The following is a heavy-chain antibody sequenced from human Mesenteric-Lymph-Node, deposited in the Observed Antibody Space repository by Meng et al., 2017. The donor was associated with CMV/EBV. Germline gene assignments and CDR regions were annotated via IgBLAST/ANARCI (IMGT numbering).Heavy chain of an antibody. CDR2: FYFSGST. Sequence: LNCTVSGASIKSNYWMWIRQPPGKGLEWIGYFYFSGSTNYNPSLRSRVTISPHTSKNEFSLKMNLVTPEDTAVYFCARGAPKSGWRWWGQGTLVTVSS. CDR3: ARGAPKSGWRW. V-gene: IGHV4-59*13. D-gene: IGHD2-21*01. J-gene: IGHJ4*02. CDR1: GASIKSNY.